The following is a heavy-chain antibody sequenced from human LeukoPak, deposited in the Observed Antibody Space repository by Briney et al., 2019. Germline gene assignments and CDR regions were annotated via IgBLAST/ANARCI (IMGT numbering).Heavy chain of an antibody. Sequence: GGSLRLSCAASGFTFDDYGMSWVRQAPGKGLEWVSSINWNGGSTGYADSVKGRFTISRDNAKDSLYLQMNSLRAEDTAVYYCARNRGYVTYDYWGQGTLVTVSS. J-gene: IGHJ4*02. CDR2: INWNGGST. CDR3: ARNRGYVTYDY. CDR1: GFTFDDYG. D-gene: IGHD3-10*02. V-gene: IGHV3-20*04.